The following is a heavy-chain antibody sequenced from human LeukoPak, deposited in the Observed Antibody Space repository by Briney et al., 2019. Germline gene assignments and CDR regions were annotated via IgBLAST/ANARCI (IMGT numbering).Heavy chain of an antibody. J-gene: IGHJ6*02. CDR1: GGTFSSYA. Sequence: SVTVSCKASGGTFSSYAISWVRQAPGQGLEWMGGIIPIFGTANYAQKFQGRVTITADESTSTAYMELSSLRSEDAAVYYCARDIGQQRESGMDVWGQGTTVTVSS. V-gene: IGHV1-69*13. CDR3: ARDIGQQRESGMDV. D-gene: IGHD6-13*01. CDR2: IIPIFGTA.